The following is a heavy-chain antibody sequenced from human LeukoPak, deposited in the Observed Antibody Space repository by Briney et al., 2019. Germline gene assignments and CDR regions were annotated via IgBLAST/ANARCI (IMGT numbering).Heavy chain of an antibody. J-gene: IGHJ4*02. CDR2: ISGSGGST. CDR3: AKDLGQWLVQGHFDY. Sequence: GGSLRLSCAASGFTFSSYAMSWVRQAPGKGLEWVSAISGSGGSTYYADSVKGRFTISRDNSKNTLYLQMNSLRAEDTAVYYCAKDLGQWLVQGHFDYWGQGTLVTVSS. CDR1: GFTFSSYA. D-gene: IGHD6-19*01. V-gene: IGHV3-23*01.